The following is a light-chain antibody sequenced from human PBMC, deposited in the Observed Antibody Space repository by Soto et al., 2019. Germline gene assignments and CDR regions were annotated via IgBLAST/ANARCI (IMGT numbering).Light chain of an antibody. V-gene: IGKV1-39*01. Sequence: QGPSSLSASVGYRVTITCRASQSISSSLNWYQQKAGKAPELLIYDTSSLQSGVPTRFIGRGSGTDFTLTINSLQPEDFATYYCQQGYSTPRTFGQGTKVDIK. CDR2: DTS. J-gene: IGKJ1*01. CDR1: QSISSS. CDR3: QQGYSTPRT.